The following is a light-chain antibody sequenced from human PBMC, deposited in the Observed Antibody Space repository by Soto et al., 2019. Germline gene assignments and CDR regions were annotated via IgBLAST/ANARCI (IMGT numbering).Light chain of an antibody. V-gene: IGLV4-60*03. CDR3: ETWDINTHVI. CDR1: SGHSSYI. J-gene: IGLJ2*01. CDR2: LESSGIY. Sequence: QLVLTQSSSASASLGSSVKLTCTLSSGHSSYIIAWHQQQPGKAPRYLMKLESSGIYNRGSGVPDRFSGSTSGADRYLTISNLQSEDEADYYCETWDINTHVIFGGGTQLTVL.